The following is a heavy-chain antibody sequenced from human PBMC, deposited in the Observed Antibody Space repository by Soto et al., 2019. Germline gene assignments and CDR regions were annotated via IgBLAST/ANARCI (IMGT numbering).Heavy chain of an antibody. Sequence: QVQLVQSGAEVRKPGSSVTVSCKASGGTFSNYAISWVRQAPGQGLEWMGGIIPIVGTGSYAQKFQGRVTITAEEPTTTAYLELRSLRFEDTAVSYCARVVILVPTASTHYYYHMDVWGLGTTVTVSS. CDR2: IIPIVGTG. CDR3: ARVVILVPTASTHYYYHMDV. D-gene: IGHD2-2*01. V-gene: IGHV1-69*01. J-gene: IGHJ6*02. CDR1: GGTFSNYA.